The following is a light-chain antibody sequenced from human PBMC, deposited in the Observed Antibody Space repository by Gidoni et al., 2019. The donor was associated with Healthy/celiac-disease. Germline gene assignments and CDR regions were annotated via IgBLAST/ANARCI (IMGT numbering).Light chain of an antibody. Sequence: DIQMTQSPSSLSASVGDRVTITCQASQDSSNYVNWYQQKPGKAPKRLIYDASNLETGVPSRFSGSGSGTDFTFTISSLQAEDIATYYCQQYDNLSITFGQGTRLEIK. CDR3: QQYDNLSIT. J-gene: IGKJ5*01. CDR1: QDSSNY. CDR2: DAS. V-gene: IGKV1-33*01.